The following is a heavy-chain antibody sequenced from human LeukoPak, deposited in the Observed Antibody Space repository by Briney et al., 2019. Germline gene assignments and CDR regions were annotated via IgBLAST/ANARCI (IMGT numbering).Heavy chain of an antibody. Sequence: GGSLRLSCAASGFTVNTNYMSWVRQAPGKGLEWVSIMHSVGTTYYADSVKGRFTFSRDNSKNTLYLQMNNLRAEDTAVYYCARNLGFLEWLPPTSYGMDVWGQGTTVTVSS. D-gene: IGHD3-3*01. CDR3: ARNLGFLEWLPPTSYGMDV. CDR1: GFTVNTNY. V-gene: IGHV3-53*01. J-gene: IGHJ6*02. CDR2: MHSVGTT.